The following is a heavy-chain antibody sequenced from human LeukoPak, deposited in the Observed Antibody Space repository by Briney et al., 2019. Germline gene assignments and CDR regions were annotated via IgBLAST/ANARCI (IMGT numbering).Heavy chain of an antibody. V-gene: IGHV1-24*01. CDR2: SDLEDAET. D-gene: IGHD6-13*01. CDR1: GNSLSDLS. CDR3: AGSIAAAGTAYFDY. Sequence: ASVKVSCKVSGNSLSDLSIHWVRQAPGKGLEWMGGSDLEDAETVYAEKFQDRITVTEDTSTDTAYMELSSLGSEDTAVYYCAGSIAAAGTAYFDYWGQGTLVTVSS. J-gene: IGHJ4*02.